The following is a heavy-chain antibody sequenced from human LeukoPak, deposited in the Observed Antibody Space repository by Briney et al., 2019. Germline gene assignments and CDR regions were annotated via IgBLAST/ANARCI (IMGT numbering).Heavy chain of an antibody. J-gene: IGHJ3*02. D-gene: IGHD1-14*01. CDR3: AKELLSSPTAEDAFDI. Sequence: GGSLRLSCAASGFTFNSYGMHWVRQAPGKGLELVAVISYHESKRYYADSVKGRFTISRDNSKNTLYLQMNSLRAEDTAVYYCAKELLSSPTAEDAFDIWGQGTMVTVSS. CDR1: GFTFNSYG. V-gene: IGHV3-30*18. CDR2: ISYHESKR.